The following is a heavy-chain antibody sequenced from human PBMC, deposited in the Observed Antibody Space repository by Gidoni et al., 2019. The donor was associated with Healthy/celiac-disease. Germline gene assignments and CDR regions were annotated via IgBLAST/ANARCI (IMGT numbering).Heavy chain of an antibody. Sequence: QVQLVQSGAEVKKPGSSVKVSCKASGGTFSSYAISWVRQAPGQGLEWIGGIIPIFGTANYAQKFQGRVTITADESTSTAYMELSSLRSEDTAVYYCASMIAESGSGLVADPLGTLPDYWGQGTLVTVSS. CDR1: GGTFSSYA. D-gene: IGHD1-26*01. CDR3: ASMIAESGSGLVADPLGTLPDY. V-gene: IGHV1-69*01. J-gene: IGHJ4*02. CDR2: IIPIFGTA.